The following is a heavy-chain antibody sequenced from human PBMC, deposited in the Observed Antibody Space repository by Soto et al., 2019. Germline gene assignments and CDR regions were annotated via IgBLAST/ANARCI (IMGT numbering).Heavy chain of an antibody. D-gene: IGHD6-19*01. CDR2: ISGSGGST. CDR1: GFTFSSYA. CDR3: AKDPAGGSGWYYFDY. Sequence: GGSLRLSCAASGFTFSSYAMSWVRQAPGKGLEWVSAISGSGGSTYYTDSVKGRFTISRDNSKNTLYLQMNSLRAEDTAVYYCAKDPAGGSGWYYFDYWGQGTLVTVSS. V-gene: IGHV3-23*01. J-gene: IGHJ4*02.